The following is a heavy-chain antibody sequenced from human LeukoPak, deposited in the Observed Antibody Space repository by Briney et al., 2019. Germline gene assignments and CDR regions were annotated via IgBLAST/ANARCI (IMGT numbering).Heavy chain of an antibody. Sequence: ASVKVSCKASGYTFTSYDINWVRQAPGQGLEWMGWMNPNSGNTGYAQKFQGRVTITRNNSISTAYMELSSLRSEDTAVYYCARGGSGWNEEQNWGQGTLVTVSS. V-gene: IGHV1-8*01. CDR2: MNPNSGNT. D-gene: IGHD6-19*01. J-gene: IGHJ4*02. CDR3: ARGGSGWNEEQN. CDR1: GYTFTSYD.